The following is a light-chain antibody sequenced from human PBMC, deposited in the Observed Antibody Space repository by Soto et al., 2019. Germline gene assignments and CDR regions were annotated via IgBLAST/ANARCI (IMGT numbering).Light chain of an antibody. Sequence: QSALTQPASVSGSPGQSITISCTGTSSDVGSYNLVSWYQHHPGKAPKLMIYEDSKRPSGVSNRFSGSKSGNTASLTISGLQAGDEADYFCCSYAGTTTYVFGTGTKVTVL. CDR2: EDS. J-gene: IGLJ1*01. CDR1: SSDVGSYNL. CDR3: CSYAGTTTYV. V-gene: IGLV2-23*01.